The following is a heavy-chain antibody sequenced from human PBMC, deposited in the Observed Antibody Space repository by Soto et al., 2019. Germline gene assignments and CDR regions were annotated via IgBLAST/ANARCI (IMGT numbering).Heavy chain of an antibody. CDR1: GFTFSSYW. Sequence: GGSLRLSCAASGFTFSSYWMSWVRRAPGKGLEWVANIKQDGSEKYYVDSVKGRFTISRDNAKNSLYLQMNSLRAEDTAVYYCARESGYSSGWYSLGYWGQGTLVTVSS. J-gene: IGHJ4*02. V-gene: IGHV3-7*04. D-gene: IGHD6-19*01. CDR3: ARESGYSSGWYSLGY. CDR2: IKQDGSEK.